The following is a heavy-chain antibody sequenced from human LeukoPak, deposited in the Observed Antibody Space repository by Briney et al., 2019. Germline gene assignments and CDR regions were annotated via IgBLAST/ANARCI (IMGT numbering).Heavy chain of an antibody. CDR1: GGTFSSYA. V-gene: IGHV1-69*01. Sequence: SVKVSCKASGGTFSSYAISWVRPAPGQGFEWMGGIIPIFGTANYAQKFQGRVTITADESTSTAYMELSSLRSEDTAVYYCARGGGTGHYFDYWGQGTLVTVSS. CDR2: IIPIFGTA. CDR3: ARGGGTGHYFDY. D-gene: IGHD3-16*01. J-gene: IGHJ4*02.